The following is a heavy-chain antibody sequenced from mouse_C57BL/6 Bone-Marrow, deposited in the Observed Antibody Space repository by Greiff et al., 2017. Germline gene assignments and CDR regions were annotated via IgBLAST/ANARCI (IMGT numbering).Heavy chain of an antibody. J-gene: IGHJ4*01. V-gene: IGHV7-1*01. Sequence: EVQLVESGGGLVQSGRSLRLSSATSLFTFSYLSLEWVRPAPGNVLARIAARSYTATDYTTASSASVRGRFIVSSDTSQSILYLQMNALRAEDTAIYYCARDSPRRGYAMDCWGQGTSVT. CDR3: ARDSPRRGYAMDC. CDR1: LFTFSYLS. CDR2: RSYTATDYTT.